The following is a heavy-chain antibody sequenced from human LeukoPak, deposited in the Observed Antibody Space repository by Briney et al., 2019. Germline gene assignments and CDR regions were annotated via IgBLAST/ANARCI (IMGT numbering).Heavy chain of an antibody. D-gene: IGHD3-10*01. CDR2: IYYSGST. Sequence: SETLSLTCTVSGGSISSYYWSWIRQPPGKGLEWIGYIYYSGSTNYNPSLKSRVTISVDTSKNQFSLKLSSVTAADTAVYYCARENYYGSGSPIYYYYGMDVWGQGTTVTVSS. CDR3: ARENYYGSGSPIYYYYGMDV. V-gene: IGHV4-59*01. J-gene: IGHJ6*02. CDR1: GGSISSYY.